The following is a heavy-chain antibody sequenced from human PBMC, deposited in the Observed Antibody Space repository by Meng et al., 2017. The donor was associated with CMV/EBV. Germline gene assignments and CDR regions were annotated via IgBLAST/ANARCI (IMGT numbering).Heavy chain of an antibody. J-gene: IGHJ5*02. Sequence: RQPEEPGPGLVKPSATLSLLCTVSGGSISSSSYYWGWIRQPPGKGLEWIGSIYYSGSTYYNPSLKSRVTISVDTSKNQFSLKLSSVTAADTAVYYCAIRITIFGVVTAFDPWGQGTLVTVSS. CDR3: AIRITIFGVVTAFDP. D-gene: IGHD3-3*01. V-gene: IGHV4-39*07. CDR1: GGSISSSSYY. CDR2: IYYSGST.